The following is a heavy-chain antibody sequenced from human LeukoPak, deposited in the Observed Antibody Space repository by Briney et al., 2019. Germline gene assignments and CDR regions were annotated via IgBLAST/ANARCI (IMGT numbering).Heavy chain of an antibody. CDR1: GYSFTSYW. J-gene: IGHJ5*02. V-gene: IGHV5-10-1*01. Sequence: GDSLNISWKGSGYSFTSYWISWVRQMPGKGLEWMGRIDPSDSYTNYSPSFQGHVTISADKSISTAYLQWSSLKASDTAMYYCARVRYGSDGFDPWGQGTLVTVSS. CDR2: IDPSDSYT. CDR3: ARVRYGSDGFDP. D-gene: IGHD3-10*01.